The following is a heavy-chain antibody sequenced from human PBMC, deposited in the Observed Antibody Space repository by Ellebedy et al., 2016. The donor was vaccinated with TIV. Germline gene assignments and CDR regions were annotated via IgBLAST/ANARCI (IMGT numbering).Heavy chain of an antibody. J-gene: IGHJ4*02. D-gene: IGHD1-26*01. Sequence: GESLKISCAASGFTVSSNSMSWIRQAPGKGLEWLAYISRGGTTIYYADSVKGRFTISRDNAENSLYLQMNSLRADDTAVYYCVMTMGPTEGTDSWGQGTLVTVSS. CDR1: GFTVSSNS. CDR2: ISRGGTTI. V-gene: IGHV3-11*01. CDR3: VMTMGPTEGTDS.